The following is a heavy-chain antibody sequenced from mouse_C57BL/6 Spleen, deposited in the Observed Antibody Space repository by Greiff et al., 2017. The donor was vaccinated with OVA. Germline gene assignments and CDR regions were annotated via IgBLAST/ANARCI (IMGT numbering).Heavy chain of an antibody. CDR2: IDPENGDT. V-gene: IGHV14-4*01. CDR1: GFNIKDDY. D-gene: IGHD1-1*01. CDR3: TAEVITTVVEYFGV. Sequence: EVQLQQSGAELVRPGASVKLSCTASGFNIKDDYMHWVKQRPEQGLEWIGWIDPENGDTEYASKFQGKATLTADTSSNTAYLQLSSLPSEDTAVYYWTAEVITTVVEYFGVWGTGTTVTVAS. J-gene: IGHJ1*03.